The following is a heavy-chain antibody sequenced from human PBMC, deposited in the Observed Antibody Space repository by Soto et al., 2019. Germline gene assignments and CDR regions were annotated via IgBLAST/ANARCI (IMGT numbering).Heavy chain of an antibody. Sequence: LRLSCSASGFTFSSYAMHWVRQAPGKGLEYVSAISSNGGSTYYADSVKGRFTISRDNSKNTLYLQMSSLRAEDTAVYYCVKDWNDGGEDYFDYWGQGTLVTVSS. D-gene: IGHD1-1*01. CDR3: VKDWNDGGEDYFDY. V-gene: IGHV3-64D*08. CDR1: GFTFSSYA. CDR2: ISSNGGST. J-gene: IGHJ4*02.